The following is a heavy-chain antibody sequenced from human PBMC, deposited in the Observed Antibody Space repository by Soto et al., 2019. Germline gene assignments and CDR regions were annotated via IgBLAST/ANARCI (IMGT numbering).Heavy chain of an antibody. V-gene: IGHV4-4*07. Sequence: SETLSLTCIVSGVSITKYYWSWIRQPAGKGLEWIGRIYSSGRTNYNPSLKSRVTISADTSKNQFSLKLSSLTAADTAVYYCARDVSPVVFDIWGQGTMVTVSS. D-gene: IGHD3-16*02. CDR3: ARDVSPVVFDI. CDR2: IYSSGRT. J-gene: IGHJ3*02. CDR1: GVSITKYY.